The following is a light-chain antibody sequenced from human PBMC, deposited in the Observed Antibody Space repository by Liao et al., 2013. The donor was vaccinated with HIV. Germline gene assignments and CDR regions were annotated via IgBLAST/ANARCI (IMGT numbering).Light chain of an antibody. CDR1: NIGSKS. CDR2: EDT. Sequence: SYELTQPPSVSVAPGKTARITCGGNNIGSKSVHWYQQKPGQSPVLVMYEDTRRPSGIPERFSGSNFGNTATLTISGTQAMDEADYYCQTWDSSTVVFGGGTKLTVL. J-gene: IGLJ2*01. V-gene: IGLV3-21*01. CDR3: QTWDSSTVV.